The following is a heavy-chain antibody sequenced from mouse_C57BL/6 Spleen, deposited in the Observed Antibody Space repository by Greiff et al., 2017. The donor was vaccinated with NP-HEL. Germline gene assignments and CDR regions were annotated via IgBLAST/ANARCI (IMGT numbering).Heavy chain of an antibody. CDR2: IDPETGGT. Sequence: QVQLQQSGAELVRPGASVTLSCKASGYTFTDYEMHWVKQTPVHGLEWIGAIDPETGGTAYNQKFKGKAILTADKSSSTAYMELRSLTSEDSAVYYCTRSRDRGPFAYWGQGTLVTVSA. CDR3: TRSRDRGPFAY. J-gene: IGHJ3*01. CDR1: GYTFTDYE. D-gene: IGHD3-3*01. V-gene: IGHV1-15*01.